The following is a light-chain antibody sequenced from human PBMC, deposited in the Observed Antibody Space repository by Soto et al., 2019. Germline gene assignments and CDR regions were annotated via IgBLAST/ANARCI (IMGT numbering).Light chain of an antibody. CDR2: GAS. J-gene: IGKJ1*01. V-gene: IGKV3-15*01. Sequence: EIVLTQSAATLSVSLGDSATLSCRAGQSVSLSLAWYQMRPGQPPRLLIYGASTRATDIPARFRGTGSGTDFTLTISSLQSEDFAVYFCQQYHIWPSWTFGQGTKVDI. CDR1: QSVSLS. CDR3: QQYHIWPSWT.